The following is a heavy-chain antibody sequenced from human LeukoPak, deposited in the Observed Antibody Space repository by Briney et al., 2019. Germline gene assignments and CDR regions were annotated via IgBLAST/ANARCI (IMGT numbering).Heavy chain of an antibody. V-gene: IGHV1-2*02. CDR2: INPNDGDT. Sequence: ASVTVSCKASGYTFTDYYMHWVRQAPGQGFECMGWINPNDGDTKYAQKFQGRVTMTRDTSISTAHMEVSRLRSDDTAVYYCARANFLYCSSSTCLFDYWGQGTLVTVSS. D-gene: IGHD2-2*01. CDR3: ARANFLYCSSSTCLFDY. J-gene: IGHJ4*02. CDR1: GYTFTDYY.